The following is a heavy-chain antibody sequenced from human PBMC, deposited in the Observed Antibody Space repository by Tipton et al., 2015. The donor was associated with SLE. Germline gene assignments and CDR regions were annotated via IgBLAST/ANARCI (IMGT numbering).Heavy chain of an antibody. CDR1: GFTFTSYA. J-gene: IGHJ4*02. V-gene: IGHV3-23*01. CDR3: AKGSAAGRPYYFDY. Sequence: SLRLSCAASGFTFTSYAMSWVRQAPGKGLGWVSAITDDGYSTYYADSVKGRFTISRDNTKNTLYLQMDSLRAEDTAVYYCAKGSAAGRPYYFDYWGQGTLVTVSS. CDR2: ITDDGYST. D-gene: IGHD6-13*01.